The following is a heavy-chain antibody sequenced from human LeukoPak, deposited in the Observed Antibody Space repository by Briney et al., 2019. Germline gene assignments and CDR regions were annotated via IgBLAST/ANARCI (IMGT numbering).Heavy chain of an antibody. D-gene: IGHD3-10*01. V-gene: IGHV3-21*01. Sequence: GGSLRLSCAASGFAFSDYTMYWVRQAPGKGLQWISSISTRSSYISYADSVRGRFTISRDNANNSLFLHMNNLRVEDTAVYYCARVPGLYNELRGDYWGQGSRVIVSS. CDR2: ISTRSSYI. J-gene: IGHJ4*02. CDR3: ARVPGLYNELRGDY. CDR1: GFAFSDYT.